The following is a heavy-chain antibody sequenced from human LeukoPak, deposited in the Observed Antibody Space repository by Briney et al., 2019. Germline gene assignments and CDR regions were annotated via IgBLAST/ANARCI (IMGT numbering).Heavy chain of an antibody. V-gene: IGHV3-21*01. Sequence: GGSLRLSCAASGITFSISSMNWVRQAPGKGLEWISAISRRSDYIYYSESVKGRFTISRDNAKNSLYLQMNSLRTEDTAVYYCVRDGGGRPDQGWFDPWGQGTLVTVSS. CDR3: VRDGGGRPDQGWFDP. CDR1: GITFSISS. CDR2: ISRRSDYI. D-gene: IGHD2-15*01. J-gene: IGHJ5*02.